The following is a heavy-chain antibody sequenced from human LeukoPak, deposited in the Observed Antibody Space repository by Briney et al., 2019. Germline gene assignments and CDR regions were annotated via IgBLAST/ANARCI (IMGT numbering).Heavy chain of an antibody. CDR1: GGSFSGYY. CDR3: ARRNYYDSSGYHQYFYYYYMDV. V-gene: IGHV4-34*01. J-gene: IGHJ6*03. CDR2: INHSGST. D-gene: IGHD3-22*01. Sequence: SETLSLTCAVYGGSFSGYYWSWIRQTPGKGLEWIGEINHSGSTNYNPSLKSRVTISVDTSKNQFSLKVSSVTAADTAVYYCARRNYYDSSGYHQYFYYYYMDVWGKGTSVTISS.